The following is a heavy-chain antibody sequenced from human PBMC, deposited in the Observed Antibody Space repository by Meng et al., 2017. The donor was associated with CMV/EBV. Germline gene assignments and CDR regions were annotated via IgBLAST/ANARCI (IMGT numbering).Heavy chain of an antibody. CDR1: GGSISSSNW. V-gene: IGHV4-4*02. CDR2: IYHSGST. J-gene: IGHJ4*02. D-gene: IGHD1-26*01. Sequence: CAVSGGSISSSNWWSWVRQPPGKGLEWIGEIYHSGSTNYNPSLKSRVTISVDKPKNQFSLKLSSVTAADTAVYYCASEVGATTAFDYWGQGTLVTVSS. CDR3: ASEVGATTAFDY.